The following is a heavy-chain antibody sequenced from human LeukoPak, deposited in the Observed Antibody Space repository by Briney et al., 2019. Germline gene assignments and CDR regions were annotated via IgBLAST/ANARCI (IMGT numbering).Heavy chain of an antibody. D-gene: IGHD3-9*01. J-gene: IGHJ5*02. CDR3: ASSGHLISYDILTGYRNNWFDP. Sequence: ASVKVSCKASGYTFTGYYLHWVRQAPGQGLEWMGWINPNSGGTNYAQKFQGRVTMTRDTSISTAYMELSRLRSDDTAVYYCASSGHLISYDILTGYRNNWFDPWGQGTLVTVSS. CDR1: GYTFTGYY. V-gene: IGHV1-2*02. CDR2: INPNSGGT.